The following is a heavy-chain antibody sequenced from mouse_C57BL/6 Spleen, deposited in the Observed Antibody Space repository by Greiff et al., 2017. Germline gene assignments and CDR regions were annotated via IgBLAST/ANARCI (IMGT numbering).Heavy chain of an antibody. J-gene: IGHJ3*01. CDR1: GFTFSSYG. Sequence: EVMLVESGGDLVKPGGSLKLSCAASGFTFSSYGMSWVRQTPDKRLEWVATISSGGSYTYYPDSVKGRFTISRDNAKNTLYLQMSSLKSEDTAMYYCARDRITTPYWGQGTLVTVAA. V-gene: IGHV5-6*01. CDR3: ARDRITTPY. CDR2: ISSGGSYT. D-gene: IGHD2-4*01.